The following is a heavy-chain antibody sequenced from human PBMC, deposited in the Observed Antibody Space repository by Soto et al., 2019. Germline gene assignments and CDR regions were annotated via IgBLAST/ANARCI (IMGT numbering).Heavy chain of an antibody. CDR1: GGSFSGYY. D-gene: IGHD3-10*01. CDR3: ARGRPRTMVRGSEGWFDP. CDR2: INHSGST. Sequence: QVQLQQWGAGLLKPSETLSLTCAVYGGSFSGYYWSWIRQPPGKGLEWIGEINHSGSTNYNPSLKSRVTISVDTSKNQFSLKLRSVTAADTAVYYCARGRPRTMVRGSEGWFDPWGQGTLATVSS. V-gene: IGHV4-34*01. J-gene: IGHJ5*02.